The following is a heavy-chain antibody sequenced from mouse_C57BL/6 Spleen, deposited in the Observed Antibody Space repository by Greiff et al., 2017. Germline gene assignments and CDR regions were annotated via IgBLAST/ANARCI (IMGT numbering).Heavy chain of an antibody. CDR3: ARYPYGSYDY. CDR1: GYTFTSYW. D-gene: IGHD2-1*01. J-gene: IGHJ2*01. CDR2: IDPSDSYT. Sequence: QVQLKQPGAELVMPGASVKLSCKASGYTFTSYWMHWVKQRPGQGLEWIGEIDPSDSYTNYTQKFKGKSTLTVDKSSSTAYMQLSSLTSEDSAVYYCARYPYGSYDYWGQGTTLTVSA. V-gene: IGHV1-69*01.